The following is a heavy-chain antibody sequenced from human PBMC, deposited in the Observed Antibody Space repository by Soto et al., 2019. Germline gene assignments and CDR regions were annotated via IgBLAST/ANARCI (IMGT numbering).Heavy chain of an antibody. V-gene: IGHV2-5*02. CDR3: AHRLPDYDFGYYYGLDV. D-gene: IGHD3-3*01. CDR1: GFSLTTNGVS. Sequence: ITLQESGPTLVKPTQTLTLTCTFSGFSLTTNGVSVGWIRQPPGKALEWLALISWDDRKRYSPSLKTRLTITKDTSKNQVVLAMTNMDAVDTATYYCAHRLPDYDFGYYYGLDVWGQGTTVTVSS. J-gene: IGHJ6*02. CDR2: ISWDDRK.